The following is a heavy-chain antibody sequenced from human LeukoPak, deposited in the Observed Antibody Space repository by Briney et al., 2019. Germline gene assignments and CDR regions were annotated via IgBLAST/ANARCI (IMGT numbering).Heavy chain of an antibody. D-gene: IGHD3-22*01. Sequence: PSETLSLTCAVYGGSFSGYYWSWIRQPPGKGLEWIGEINHSASTNYNPSLKSRVTISVDTSKNQFSLKLSSVTAADTAVYYCARGRGDYYDSSGYYPPRYFDYWGQGTLVTVSS. CDR1: GGSFSGYY. J-gene: IGHJ4*02. V-gene: IGHV4-34*01. CDR2: INHSAST. CDR3: ARGRGDYYDSSGYYPPRYFDY.